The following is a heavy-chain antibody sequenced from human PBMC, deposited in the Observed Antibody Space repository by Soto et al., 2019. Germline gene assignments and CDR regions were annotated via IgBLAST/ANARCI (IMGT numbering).Heavy chain of an antibody. V-gene: IGHV1-46*01. Sequence: QVQLVQSGAEVKKPGASVKVSCKAYGYTFIDYFIHWVRQAPGQGLEWMEMINPSDHNTRYAPKFQGRVTLTTDTSTSTVYMDLSNLRSDDTAFYFCARGTRCDLGQVTLVTVSS. CDR2: INPSDHNT. J-gene: IGHJ1*01. CDR1: GYTFIDYF. CDR3: ARGTRCD.